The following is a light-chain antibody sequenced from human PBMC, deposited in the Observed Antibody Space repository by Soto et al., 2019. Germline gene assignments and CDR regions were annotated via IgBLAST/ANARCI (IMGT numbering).Light chain of an antibody. CDR2: DAS. Sequence: EIVLTQSPATLSLSPGERATLSCRASQSVSSYLAWYQQKPGQAPRLLIYDASNRATGIPARFSGSGSGTDFTLTISRLEPEDFPIYYCQQRSNWPPVTFGGGTKVQIK. CDR3: QQRSNWPPVT. J-gene: IGKJ4*01. V-gene: IGKV3-11*01. CDR1: QSVSSY.